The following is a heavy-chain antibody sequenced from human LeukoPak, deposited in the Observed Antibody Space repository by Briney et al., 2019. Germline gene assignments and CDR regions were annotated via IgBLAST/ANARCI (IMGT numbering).Heavy chain of an antibody. D-gene: IGHD1-1*01. CDR2: ISMNVQTT. J-gene: IGHJ4*02. V-gene: IGHV3-64D*06. CDR3: VRQGLERRTNFDY. CDR1: GVTFTSHV. Sequence: RGSPRLSCSASGVTFTSHVMHWVRQAPGKGLQYVSGISMNVQTTYYARSVKGRFTISRDSSKNTVYLQMNSLTAEDTAVYYCVRQGLERRTNFDYWGQGTLVSVSS.